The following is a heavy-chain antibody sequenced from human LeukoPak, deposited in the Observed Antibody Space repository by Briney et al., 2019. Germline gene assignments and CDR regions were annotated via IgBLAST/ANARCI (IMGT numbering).Heavy chain of an antibody. CDR3: ARDLFLYYYDSSGYYIDP. CDR1: GYTFTGYY. V-gene: IGHV1-2*02. J-gene: IGHJ5*02. D-gene: IGHD3-22*01. Sequence: ASLKVSCKASGYTFTGYYMHWVRQAPGQGLEWMGGITPNSGGTNYAQKFQGRVTMTRDTSNSTAYMELSRLRSDDTAVYYCARDLFLYYYDSSGYYIDPWGQGTLVTVSS. CDR2: ITPNSGGT.